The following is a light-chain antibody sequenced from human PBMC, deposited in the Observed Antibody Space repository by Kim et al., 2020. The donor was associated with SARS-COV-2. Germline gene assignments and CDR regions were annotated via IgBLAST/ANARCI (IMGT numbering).Light chain of an antibody. Sequence: GQRVTISCSGSSSNIGTNYVYWYQQFPGTAPKLLIYKNNERPSGVSDRFSGSKSGTSASLAISGLRSEDEADYYCAAWDDSLSGRLFGGGTQLTVL. CDR3: AAWDDSLSGRL. CDR1: SSNIGTNY. J-gene: IGLJ3*02. V-gene: IGLV1-47*01. CDR2: KNN.